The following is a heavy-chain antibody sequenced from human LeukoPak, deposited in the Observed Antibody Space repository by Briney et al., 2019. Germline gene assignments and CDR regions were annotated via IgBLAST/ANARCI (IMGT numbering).Heavy chain of an antibody. J-gene: IGHJ6*03. D-gene: IGHD2-2*01. CDR2: ISSSSSYI. Sequence: NPGGSLRLSCAASGFTFSSYSMNWVRQAPGKGLEWVSSISSSSSYIYYADSVKGRFTIPRDNAKNSLYLQMNSLRAEDTAVYYCARGLNCSSTSCYYYYYYMDVWGKGTTVTVSS. CDR1: GFTFSSYS. CDR3: ARGLNCSSTSCYYYYYYMDV. V-gene: IGHV3-21*01.